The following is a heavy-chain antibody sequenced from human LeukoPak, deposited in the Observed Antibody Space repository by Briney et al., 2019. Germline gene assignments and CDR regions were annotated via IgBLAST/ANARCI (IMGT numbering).Heavy chain of an antibody. V-gene: IGHV1-2*02. CDR3: ARASFEDILTGYSAGIDY. CDR2: INPNSGGT. Sequence: ASVKVSCKASGYTFTGYYMHWMRQAPGQGLEWMGWINPNSGGTNYAQKFQGRVTMTRDTSISTAYMELSRLSSDDTAVYYCARASFEDILTGYSAGIDYWGQGTLVTVSS. J-gene: IGHJ4*02. CDR1: GYTFTGYY. D-gene: IGHD3-9*01.